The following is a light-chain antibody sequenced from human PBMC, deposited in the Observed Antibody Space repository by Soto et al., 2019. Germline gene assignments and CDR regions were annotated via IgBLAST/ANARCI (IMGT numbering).Light chain of an antibody. CDR1: QSVLYSTNNKNY. CDR2: WAS. V-gene: IGKV4-1*01. J-gene: IGKJ4*01. CDR3: QQYYSSPLT. Sequence: DIVMTQSPDSLAVSLGERATINCKSSQSVLYSTNNKNYLAWYQQKPGQPPELLIYWASTRESGVPDRFSGSGSGTDFTLTISSLQAEDVAVYYCQQYYSSPLTFGGWTKVEIK.